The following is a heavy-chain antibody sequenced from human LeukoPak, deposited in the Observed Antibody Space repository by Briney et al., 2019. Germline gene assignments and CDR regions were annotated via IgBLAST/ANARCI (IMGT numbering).Heavy chain of an antibody. CDR1: GYTFTSYA. Sequence: ASVKVSCKASGYTFTSYAMNWVRQAPGQWLEWMGWINTNTGNPTYAQGFTGRFVFSLDTSVSTAYLQISSLKAEDTAVYYCARGTIRYFDWLFSNWGQGTLVTVSS. CDR3: ARGTIRYFDWLFSN. J-gene: IGHJ4*02. CDR2: INTNTGNP. V-gene: IGHV7-4-1*02. D-gene: IGHD3-9*01.